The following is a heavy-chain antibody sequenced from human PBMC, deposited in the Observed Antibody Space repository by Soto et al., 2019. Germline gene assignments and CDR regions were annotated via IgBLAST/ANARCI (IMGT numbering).Heavy chain of an antibody. CDR1: GYTFTSHW. V-gene: IGHV5-51*01. CDR3: VRARMLAAPSPSNACFDT. J-gene: IGHJ5*02. CDR2: IYPGDSDT. D-gene: IGHD6-6*01. Sequence: PGESLKISCKGSGYTFTSHWIGWVRQMPGKGLEWMGIIYPGDSDTRYSPSFQGQVIISADKSITTAYLQWSSLKASDTAMYYCVRARMLAAPSPSNACFDTCRQGTLVTVSS.